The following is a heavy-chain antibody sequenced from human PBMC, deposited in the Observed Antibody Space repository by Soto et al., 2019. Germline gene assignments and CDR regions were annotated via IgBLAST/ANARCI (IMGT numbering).Heavy chain of an antibody. J-gene: IGHJ4*02. V-gene: IGHV1-69*13. D-gene: IGHD2-15*01. CDR1: GGTFSSYA. CDR3: AVLVVVAATDFDY. CDR2: IIPIFGTA. Sequence: SVKVSCKASGGTFSSYAISWVRQAPGQGLEWMGGIIPIFGTANYAQKFQGRVTITADESTSTAYMELSSLRSEDTAVYYCAVLVVVAATDFDYWGQETLVTVSS.